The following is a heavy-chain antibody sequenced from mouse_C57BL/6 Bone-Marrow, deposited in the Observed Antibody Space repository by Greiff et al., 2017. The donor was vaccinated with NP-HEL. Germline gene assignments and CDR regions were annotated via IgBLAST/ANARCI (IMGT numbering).Heavy chain of an antibody. CDR3: AREGLGRGYFDV. D-gene: IGHD4-1*01. Sequence: VQLQQPGAELVKPGASVKMSCKASGYTFTSYWITWVKQRPGQGLEWIGDIYPGSGSTNYNEKFKSKATLTVDTSSSTAYMQLSSLTSEDSAVYYCAREGLGRGYFDVWGTGTTVTVSS. CDR1: GYTFTSYW. V-gene: IGHV1-55*01. CDR2: IYPGSGST. J-gene: IGHJ1*03.